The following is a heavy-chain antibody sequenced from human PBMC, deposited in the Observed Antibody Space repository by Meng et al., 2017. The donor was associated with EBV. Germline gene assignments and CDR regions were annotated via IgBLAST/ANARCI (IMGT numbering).Heavy chain of an antibody. D-gene: IGHD6-19*01. V-gene: IGHV1-2*06. CDR2: INPNSGGT. Sequence: QVQRVQLGVEVKKPGASVKVSCKASGYTFTGYYMHWVRQAPGQGLEWMGRINPNSGGTNYAQKFQGRVTMTRDTSISTAYMELSRLRSDDTAVYYCARVGIAVAGTGDYWGQGTLVTVSS. J-gene: IGHJ4*02. CDR3: ARVGIAVAGTGDY. CDR1: GYTFTGYY.